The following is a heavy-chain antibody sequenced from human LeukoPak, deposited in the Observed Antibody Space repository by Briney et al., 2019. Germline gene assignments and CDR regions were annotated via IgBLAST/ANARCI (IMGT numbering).Heavy chain of an antibody. D-gene: IGHD3-10*01. CDR2: ISGSGGST. V-gene: IGHV3-23*01. CDR1: GFTFRNYA. J-gene: IGHJ5*02. CDR3: AKHWGPLSGPNWFDP. Sequence: GGSLRLSCAASGFTFRNYAMHWVRQAPGKGLEWVSAISGSGGSTYYADSVKGRFTISRDNSKNTLYLQMNSLRAEDTAVYYCAKHWGPLSGPNWFDPWGQGTLVTVSS.